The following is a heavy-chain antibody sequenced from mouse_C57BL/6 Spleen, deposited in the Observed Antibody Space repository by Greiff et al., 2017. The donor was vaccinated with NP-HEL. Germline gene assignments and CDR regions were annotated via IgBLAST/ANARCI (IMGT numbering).Heavy chain of an antibody. CDR2: INPNNGGT. CDR3: ARWRDY. CDR1: GYTFTDYY. Sequence: EVKLVESGPELVKPGASVKISCKASGYTFTDYYMNWVKQSHGKSLEWIGDINPNNGGTSYNQKFKGKATLTVDKSSSTAYMELRSLTSEDSAVYYCARWRDYWGQGTTLTVSS. V-gene: IGHV1-26*01. J-gene: IGHJ2*01.